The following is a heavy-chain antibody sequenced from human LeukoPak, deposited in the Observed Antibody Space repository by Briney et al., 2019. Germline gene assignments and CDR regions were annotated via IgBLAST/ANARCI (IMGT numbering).Heavy chain of an antibody. V-gene: IGHV3-74*01. D-gene: IGHD6-6*01. J-gene: IGHJ4*02. CDR2: ISPTGSTT. Sequence: GGSLRLSCTASGFSFSGHWMHWARQLPGKGLVWVSRISPTGSTTSYADSVKGRYTVSRDNAKNTLYLQVNNLRAEDTAVYYCARGPNSNWSGLDFWGQGTLLTVSS. CDR1: GFSFSGHW. CDR3: ARGPNSNWSGLDF.